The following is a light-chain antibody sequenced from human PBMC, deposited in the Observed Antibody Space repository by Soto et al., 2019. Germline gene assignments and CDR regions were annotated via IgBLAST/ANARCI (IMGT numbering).Light chain of an antibody. Sequence: DIEMTQSPSSVSASVGDTVTITCRASRDVRDWLAWYQQRPGTAPKVLIYAASTLQSGVPSRFSGSGSGTLFTLTISSLQPEDFATYYCQQANSFTLTFGGGTKVDIK. V-gene: IGKV1-12*01. CDR1: RDVRDW. CDR3: QQANSFTLT. J-gene: IGKJ4*02. CDR2: AAS.